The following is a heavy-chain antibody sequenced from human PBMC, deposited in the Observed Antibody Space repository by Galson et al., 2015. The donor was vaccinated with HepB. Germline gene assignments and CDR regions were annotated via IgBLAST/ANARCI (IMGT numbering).Heavy chain of an antibody. CDR1: GFTFSSYS. J-gene: IGHJ4*02. CDR2: ISSSSSYI. Sequence: SLRLSCAASGFTFSSYSMNWVRQAPGKGLEWVSSISSSSSYIYYADSVKGRFTISRDNAKNSLYMQMNSLKAEDTAVYYCARDLQVAALNYWGQGTLVTVSS. CDR3: ARDLQVAALNY. D-gene: IGHD2-15*01. V-gene: IGHV3-21*01.